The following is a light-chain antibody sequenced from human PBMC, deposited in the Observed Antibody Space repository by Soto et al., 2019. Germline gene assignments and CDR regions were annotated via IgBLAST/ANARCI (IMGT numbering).Light chain of an antibody. CDR3: SSYAGSYIYV. CDR2: EVS. Sequence: QSVLTQPPSASGSPGQSVTISCTGTSSDVGGYNYVSWYQQHPGKAPKLMIYEVSKRPSGVPDRFSGSKSGITASLTISGLQADDEADYYCSSYAGSYIYVFATGTKVTVL. J-gene: IGLJ1*01. CDR1: SSDVGGYNY. V-gene: IGLV2-8*01.